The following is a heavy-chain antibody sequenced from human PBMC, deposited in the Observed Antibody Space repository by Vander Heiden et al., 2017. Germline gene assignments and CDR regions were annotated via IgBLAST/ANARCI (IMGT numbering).Heavy chain of an antibody. V-gene: IGHV3-30-3*01. CDR2: MSPDGSIQ. D-gene: IGHD6-19*01. CDR1: GFSFSNYA. Sequence: QVQLVESGGGVVQPGRSRRLACVGSGFSFSNYAMHWVRQAQGKGLEWVAVMSPDGSIQYYADSVKGRFTISRDISKDTLYLQLNSLRLDDTAVYYCARAATSSGWIYSWFDPWGQGTLVTVSS. CDR3: ARAATSSGWIYSWFDP. J-gene: IGHJ5*02.